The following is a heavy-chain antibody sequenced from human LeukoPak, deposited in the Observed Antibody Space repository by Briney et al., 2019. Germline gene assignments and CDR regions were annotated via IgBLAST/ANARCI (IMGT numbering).Heavy chain of an antibody. V-gene: IGHV4-61*02. Sequence: SETLSLTCTVSGGSISSGNYYWSWIRQPAGKGLEWIGRLHTSGSTNYNPSLKSRLTISVDRPKNQFSLKLSSVTAADAAVYYCARDGTRDGYNPFDYWGQGTLVTVSS. D-gene: IGHD5-24*01. CDR2: LHTSGST. CDR3: ARDGTRDGYNPFDY. CDR1: GGSISSGNYY. J-gene: IGHJ4*02.